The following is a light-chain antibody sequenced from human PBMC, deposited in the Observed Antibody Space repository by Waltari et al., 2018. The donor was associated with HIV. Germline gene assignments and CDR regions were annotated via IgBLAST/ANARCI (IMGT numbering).Light chain of an antibody. J-gene: IGLJ2*01. V-gene: IGLV3-21*02. Sequence: SYLLPPPPSVSVSPGPTAPTTCGGNNIKSNNVPWYRQRPGQAPTLVVYDDSARPSGIPERFSGSHSENTATLTISRVEAGDEADYYCQVWDSTTDEGVFGGGTKLAVL. CDR3: QVWDSTTDEGV. CDR2: DDS. CDR1: NIKSNN.